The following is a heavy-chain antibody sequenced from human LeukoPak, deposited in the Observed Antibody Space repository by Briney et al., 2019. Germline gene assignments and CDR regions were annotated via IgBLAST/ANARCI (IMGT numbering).Heavy chain of an antibody. Sequence: ASVKVSCKASGGTFSSYAISWVRQAPGQGLEWMGGIIPIFGTANYAQKFQGRVTITADESTSTAYMELSSLRSEDTAVYYCARALDQEVVGRPLAVAGSRDDAFDIWGQGTMVTVSS. J-gene: IGHJ3*02. V-gene: IGHV1-69*13. D-gene: IGHD6-19*01. CDR1: GGTFSSYA. CDR2: IIPIFGTA. CDR3: ARALDQEVVGRPLAVAGSRDDAFDI.